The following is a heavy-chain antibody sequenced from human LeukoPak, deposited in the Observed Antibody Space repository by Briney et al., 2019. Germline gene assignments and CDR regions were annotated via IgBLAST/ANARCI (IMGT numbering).Heavy chain of an antibody. CDR3: ARDHRITMIVVVSDAFDI. J-gene: IGHJ3*02. CDR2: INPNSGGT. D-gene: IGHD3-22*01. Sequence: VAAVKVSCMASGYTFISYYLHWVRPAPRQGREWMGWINPNSGGTNYAQKLQGRVTMTRDTSISTAYMELSRLRSDDTAVYYCARDHRITMIVVVSDAFDIWGQGTMVTVSS. CDR1: GYTFISYY. V-gene: IGHV1-2*02.